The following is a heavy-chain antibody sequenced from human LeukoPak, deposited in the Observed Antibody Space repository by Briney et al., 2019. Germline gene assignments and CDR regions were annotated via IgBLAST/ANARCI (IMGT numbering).Heavy chain of an antibody. V-gene: IGHV3-30*04. CDR2: ISYDGINQ. J-gene: IGHJ4*02. CDR3: TLTTFGVVYYFDY. D-gene: IGHD1/OR15-1a*01. CDR1: GFTFSSYA. Sequence: PGRSLRLSCATSGFTFSSYAMYWVRQAPGKGLEWVALISYDGINQYYADSVKGRFIISRDNSKNTLYLQLNSLRLEDTAVYYCTLTTFGVVYYFDYWGQGTLVTVSS.